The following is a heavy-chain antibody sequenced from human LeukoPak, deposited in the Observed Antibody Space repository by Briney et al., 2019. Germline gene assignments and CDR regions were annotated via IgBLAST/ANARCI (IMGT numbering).Heavy chain of an antibody. D-gene: IGHD2-21*02. Sequence: SETLSLTCAVYGGSFSGYYWSWIRQPPGKGLEWIGEIDHSGSTNYNPSLKSRVTISVDTSKNQFSLKLSSVTAADTAVYYCARGPYCGGDCYSHLDYWGQGTLVTVSS. V-gene: IGHV4-34*01. J-gene: IGHJ4*02. CDR1: GGSFSGYY. CDR3: ARGPYCGGDCYSHLDY. CDR2: IDHSGST.